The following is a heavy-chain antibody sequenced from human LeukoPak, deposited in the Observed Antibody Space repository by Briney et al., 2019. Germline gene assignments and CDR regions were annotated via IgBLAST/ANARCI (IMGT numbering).Heavy chain of an antibody. V-gene: IGHV1-69*10. CDR3: ARDLDWNYADY. J-gene: IGHJ4*02. D-gene: IGHD1-7*01. CDR2: IIPILGTA. CDR1: GGTFSSYA. Sequence: ASVKVSCKASGGTFSSYAISWVRQAPGQGLEWMGGIIPILGTATYAQKFQGRVTIIADKSTSTAYMELSSLRSEDTAVYYCARDLDWNYADYWGQGTLVTVSS.